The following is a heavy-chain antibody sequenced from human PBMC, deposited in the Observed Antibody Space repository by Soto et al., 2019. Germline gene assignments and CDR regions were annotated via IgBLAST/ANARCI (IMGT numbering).Heavy chain of an antibody. CDR3: ARGSPPGIVGDLDP. V-gene: IGHV3-13*01. Sequence: GGSLRLSCAASGFTFNDYDMHWVRQATGKGLEWVSGIGTAGDSYSAGSLKGRFTISREDAKNSIYLQMNSLTPEDTAVYYCARGSPPGIVGDLDPWGQGTLVTVSS. CDR2: IGTAGDS. D-gene: IGHD1-26*01. CDR1: GFTFNDYD. J-gene: IGHJ5*02.